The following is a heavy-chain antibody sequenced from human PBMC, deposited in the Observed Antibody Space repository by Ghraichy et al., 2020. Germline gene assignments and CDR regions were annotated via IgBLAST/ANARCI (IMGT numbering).Heavy chain of an antibody. CDR1: GFTFSNYA. CDR3: AKGGHIVVVTALNY. CDR2: ISGSGGST. Sequence: GGSLRLSCAASGFTFSNYAMSWVRQAPGKGLEWVSTISGSGGSTYYADSVKGRFTISRDNSKNTLYLQLNSLRAEDTAVYYCAKGGHIVVVTALNYCGQGTLVTVSS. J-gene: IGHJ4*02. D-gene: IGHD2-21*02. V-gene: IGHV3-23*01.